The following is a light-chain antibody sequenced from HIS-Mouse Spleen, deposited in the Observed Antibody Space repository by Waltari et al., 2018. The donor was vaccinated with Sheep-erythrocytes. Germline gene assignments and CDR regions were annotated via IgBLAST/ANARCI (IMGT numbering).Light chain of an antibody. V-gene: IGKV3-15*01. CDR3: QQYNNWMYT. J-gene: IGKJ2*01. CDR1: QRVSSN. CDR2: GAS. Sequence: EIVMTQTPATLSVSPEERATLSCRASQRVSSNLAWYQQKPRQAPRLLIYGASTRATGIPARFSGSGSGTEFTLTISSMQSEDFAVYYCQQYNNWMYTFGQGTKLEIK.